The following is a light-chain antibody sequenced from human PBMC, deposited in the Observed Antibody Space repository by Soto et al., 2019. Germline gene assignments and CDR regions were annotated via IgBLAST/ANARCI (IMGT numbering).Light chain of an antibody. CDR1: SSDVGAYNY. J-gene: IGLJ1*01. CDR2: EVS. CDR3: SSYTTSSTLV. V-gene: IGLV2-14*01. Sequence: QSALTQPASVSGSPGQSITISCSGTSSDVGAYNYVSWYQQHPGKAPKLMVYEVSNRPSGVSTRFSGSKSDNTASLTISGLQAEDEADYYCSSYTTSSTLVFGTGTKLTVL.